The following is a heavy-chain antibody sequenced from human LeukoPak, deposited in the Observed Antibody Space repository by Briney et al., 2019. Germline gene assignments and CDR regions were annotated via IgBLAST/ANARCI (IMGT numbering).Heavy chain of an antibody. J-gene: IGHJ4*02. V-gene: IGHV1-18*04. CDR3: ARVVLLWFGEQKGIDY. CDR1: GYTFTSYG. Sequence: ASVKVSCEASGYTFTSYGISWVRQAPGQGLERMGWISAYNGNTNYAQKLQGRVTMTTDTSTSTAYMELRSLRSDDTAVYYCARVVLLWFGEQKGIDYWGQGTLVTVSS. CDR2: ISAYNGNT. D-gene: IGHD3-10*01.